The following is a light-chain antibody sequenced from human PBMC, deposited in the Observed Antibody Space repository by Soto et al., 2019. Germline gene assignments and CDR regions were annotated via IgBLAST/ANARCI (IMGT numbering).Light chain of an antibody. CDR1: QSVGSD. Sequence: EIVMPQCPATLSVSPWEIATLSCTASQSVGSDLAWYQQKPGQAPRLLIYGASSRATGIPDRFSGSGSGTDFTLTISRLEPEDFAVYYCQQYGSTPWTFGQGTKVDI. CDR2: GAS. CDR3: QQYGSTPWT. V-gene: IGKV3-20*01. J-gene: IGKJ1*01.